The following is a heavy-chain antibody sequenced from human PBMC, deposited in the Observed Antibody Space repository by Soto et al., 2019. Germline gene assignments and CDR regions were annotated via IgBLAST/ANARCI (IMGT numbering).Heavy chain of an antibody. Sequence: PGWSLRLSCASSVFTFINYEMKWVRQAPGKGLEWVSSISGSAGTTYYADTVKGRFTISRDNAKNSLYLQMNSLRAEDTAVYYCARVRYGSENYYKLDYWGQGTLVTVS. V-gene: IGHV3-48*03. CDR3: ARVRYGSENYYKLDY. J-gene: IGHJ4*02. CDR1: VFTFINYE. CDR2: ISGSAGTT. D-gene: IGHD3-10*01.